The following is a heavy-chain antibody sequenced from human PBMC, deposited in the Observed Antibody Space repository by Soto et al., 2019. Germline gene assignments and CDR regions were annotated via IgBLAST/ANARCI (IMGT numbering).Heavy chain of an antibody. D-gene: IGHD3-22*01. Sequence: QVQLVQSGAEVKKPGSSVTVSCKASGGTFSNYTITWVRQAPGQGLEWMGRIIPLLDISNYAQKFRGRLTMTAEKSTVTAYMELSGLTSEDTAIYFCARDVGHMSYYDSSGYHYWGQGTVVTVSS. CDR1: GGTFSNYT. J-gene: IGHJ4*02. CDR3: ARDVGHMSYYDSSGYHY. CDR2: IIPLLDIS. V-gene: IGHV1-69*02.